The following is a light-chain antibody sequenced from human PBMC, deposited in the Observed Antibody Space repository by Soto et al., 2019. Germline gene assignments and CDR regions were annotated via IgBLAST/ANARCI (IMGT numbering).Light chain of an antibody. CDR3: QQYGSSGT. CDR2: GAS. Sequence: EVVLTQSPGTLSLSPGERATLSCRAGQSVSSRFLAWYQHKRGQAPRLLIYGASRGATGIPDRFSGTGSGTDFTLTISRLEAEDFAVYYCQQYGSSGTFGQGTKV. V-gene: IGKV3-20*01. CDR1: QSVSSRF. J-gene: IGKJ1*01.